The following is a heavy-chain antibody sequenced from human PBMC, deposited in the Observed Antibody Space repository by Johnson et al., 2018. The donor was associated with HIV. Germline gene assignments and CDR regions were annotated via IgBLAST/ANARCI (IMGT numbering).Heavy chain of an antibody. D-gene: IGHD3-10*01. CDR1: GFTFSNYA. CDR2: ISYDGSNK. V-gene: IGHV3-30-3*01. J-gene: IGHJ3*02. Sequence: MQLVESGGGVVQPGRSLRLSCAASGFTFSNYAMHWVRQAPGKGLEWVAVISYDGSNKYYADSVKGRFTISRDNSKNTLYLQMNSLRAEDTAVYYCARALSRFGVSDAFDIWGQGTMVTVSS. CDR3: ARALSRFGVSDAFDI.